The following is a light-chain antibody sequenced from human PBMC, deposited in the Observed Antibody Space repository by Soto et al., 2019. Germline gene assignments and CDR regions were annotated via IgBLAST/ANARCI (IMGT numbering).Light chain of an antibody. J-gene: IGLJ2*01. CDR3: QSYDSSLSGSVV. CDR1: SSNIGAGYD. CDR2: GNS. Sequence: QSVLTQPPSVSGAPGQRVTLSCTGSSSNIGAGYDVHWYQQLPGTAPKLLIYGNSNRPSGVPDRFSGSKSGPSASLAITGLQAEDEADYYCQSYDSSLSGSVVFGGGTKVTVL. V-gene: IGLV1-40*01.